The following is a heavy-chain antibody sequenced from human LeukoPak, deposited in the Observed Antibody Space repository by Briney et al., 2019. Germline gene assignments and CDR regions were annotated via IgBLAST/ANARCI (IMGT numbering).Heavy chain of an antibody. CDR1: GFTFTTYA. CDR3: ARGGYDSSGNYYFDY. Sequence: PGGSLRLSCAASGFTFTTYAMSWVRQAPGKGLEWVSTISGSGGGTYYADSVKGRFTISRDNSKNTLYLQMNSLRGEDTAVYYCARGGYDSSGNYYFDYWGQGTLVTVSS. J-gene: IGHJ4*02. D-gene: IGHD3-22*01. V-gene: IGHV3-23*01. CDR2: ISGSGGGT.